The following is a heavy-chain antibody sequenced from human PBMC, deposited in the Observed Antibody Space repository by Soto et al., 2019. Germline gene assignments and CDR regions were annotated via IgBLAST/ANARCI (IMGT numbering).Heavy chain of an antibody. CDR3: ASDKGRSPLDY. CDR1: GFTFSSYS. J-gene: IGHJ4*02. Sequence: EVQLVESGGGLVQPGGSLRLSCAASGFTFSSYSMNWARQAPGKGLEWISYISSSSRTIYYPDSLKGRFTISRDNAKNSLYLQMTRLRAADTAVYYCASDKGRSPLDYWGQGTLVTVSS. V-gene: IGHV3-48*01. CDR2: ISSSSRTI. D-gene: IGHD2-15*01.